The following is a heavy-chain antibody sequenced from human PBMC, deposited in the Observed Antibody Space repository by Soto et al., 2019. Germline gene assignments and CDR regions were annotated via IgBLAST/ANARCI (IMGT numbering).Heavy chain of an antibody. CDR3: ARASSSSSAADY. J-gene: IGHJ4*02. Sequence: QVQLQESGPGLVKASQTLSLICSVSGESISSGGYYWSWIRHHPGKGLEWIGYIYDSESAYYNPSLKSRVTISMDTSKNHFAMTLISVTAADTAVYYCARASSSSSAADYWGQGTLITVSS. CDR2: IYDSESA. V-gene: IGHV4-31*03. CDR1: GESISSGGYY. D-gene: IGHD6-6*01.